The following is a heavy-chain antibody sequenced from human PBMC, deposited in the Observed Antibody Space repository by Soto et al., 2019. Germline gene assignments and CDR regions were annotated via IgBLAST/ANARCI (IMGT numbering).Heavy chain of an antibody. Sequence: NPSETLSLTCTVSGGSIRSYSWSWIRQPPGKGLEWIGYMDYSGNTNYNPSLKNRVTISVDTSKNQFSLELNSVTAADTAVYYCARPGDGYNLAAFDIWGQGTMVTVSS. D-gene: IGHD5-12*01. CDR1: GGSIRSYS. CDR2: MDYSGNT. CDR3: ARPGDGYNLAAFDI. J-gene: IGHJ3*02. V-gene: IGHV4-59*08.